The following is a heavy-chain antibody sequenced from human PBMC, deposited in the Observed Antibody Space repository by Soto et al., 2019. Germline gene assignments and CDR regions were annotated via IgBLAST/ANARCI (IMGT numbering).Heavy chain of an antibody. J-gene: IGHJ6*03. CDR1: GGTFSSYT. V-gene: IGHV1-69*08. CDR2: IIPIFGMA. CDR3: AREEAQYQLLHSYYYMDV. Sequence: QVQLVQSGAEVKKPGSSVKVSCTAPGGTFSSYTINWVRQAPGQGLEWMGRIIPIFGMANYAQKFQGRVTITADESTSTAYMQLSSLRSEDTGLYYCAREEAQYQLLHSYYYMDVWGKGTTVTVSS. D-gene: IGHD2-2*01.